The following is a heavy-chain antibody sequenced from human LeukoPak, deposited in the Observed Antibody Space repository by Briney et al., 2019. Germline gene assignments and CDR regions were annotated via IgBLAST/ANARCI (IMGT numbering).Heavy chain of an antibody. D-gene: IGHD1-26*01. V-gene: IGHV3-23*01. CDR1: GFTFSSHA. CDR3: ALESGSYYGYFEQ. CDR2: ISGSGDST. Sequence: QSGGSLRLSCAASGFTFSSHAMSWVRQAPGKGPEWVSDISGSGDSTNYADSVKGRFSISRDNSKKTLYLQINRLRGEDTALYHCALESGSYYGYFEQWGQGTLVTVSS. J-gene: IGHJ1*01.